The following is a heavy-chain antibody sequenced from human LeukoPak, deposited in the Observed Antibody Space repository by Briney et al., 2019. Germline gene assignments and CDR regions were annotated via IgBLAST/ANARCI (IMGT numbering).Heavy chain of an antibody. Sequence: ASVKVSCKASGYTFTSYGISWVRQAPGQGLAWMGWISAYNGNTNYAQKLQGRVTMTTDTSTSTAYMELRSLRSDDTAVYYCARDRDDYCSSTSCYARDDYWGQGTLVTVSS. CDR1: GYTFTSYG. J-gene: IGHJ4*02. D-gene: IGHD2-2*01. V-gene: IGHV1-18*01. CDR3: ARDRDDYCSSTSCYARDDY. CDR2: ISAYNGNT.